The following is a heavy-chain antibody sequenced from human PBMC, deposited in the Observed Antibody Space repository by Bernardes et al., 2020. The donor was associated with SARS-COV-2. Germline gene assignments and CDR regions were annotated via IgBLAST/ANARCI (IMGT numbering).Heavy chain of an antibody. D-gene: IGHD6-13*01. J-gene: IGHJ6*02. Sequence: SQTLSLTCAIPGDSVSSNSAAWNWIRQSPSRGLEWLGRTYYRSKWYNDYAVSVKSRITINPDTSKNQFSLQLNSVTPEDTAVYYCARDHRYSSSWYGGNYYYYYGMDVWGQGTTVTVSS. V-gene: IGHV6-1*01. CDR3: ARDHRYSSSWYGGNYYYYYGMDV. CDR1: GDSVSSNSAA. CDR2: TYYRSKWYN.